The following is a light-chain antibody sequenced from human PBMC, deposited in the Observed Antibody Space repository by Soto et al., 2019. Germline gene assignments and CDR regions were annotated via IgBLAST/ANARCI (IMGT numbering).Light chain of an antibody. CDR2: SSS. CDR1: SSNIGSNS. J-gene: IGLJ1*01. CDR3: AAWDDSLNGHI. Sequence: QSVLTQPHSASGTPGQRVTISCSGSSSNIGSNSVHWFQQVPGTAPKPLIYSSSQRPSGVPERFSGSKSGTSASLAISGLQSEDEADYYCAAWDDSLNGHIFGTGTKVTVL. V-gene: IGLV1-44*01.